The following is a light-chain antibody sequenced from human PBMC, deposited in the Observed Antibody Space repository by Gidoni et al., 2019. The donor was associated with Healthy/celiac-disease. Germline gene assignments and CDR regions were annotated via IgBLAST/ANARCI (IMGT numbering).Light chain of an antibody. CDR3: QQYGLSLLA. CDR1: QSVSSSS. CDR2: GAS. V-gene: IGKV3-20*01. Sequence: EIVLTQFPGTLSLSPGERATLSCRASQSVSSSSLAWFLQKPGQAPRLLIYGASSRATGIPDRFSGSGSGTDFTLTISRLEPEDFAVYYCQQYGLSLLAFGGXTKVEIK. J-gene: IGKJ4*01.